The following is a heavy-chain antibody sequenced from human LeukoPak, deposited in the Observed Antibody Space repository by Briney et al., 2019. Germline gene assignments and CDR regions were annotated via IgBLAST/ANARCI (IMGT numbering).Heavy chain of an antibody. CDR1: GGTFSSCA. CDR2: IIPIFGTA. Sequence: ASVKVSCTASGGTFSSCAISWVRQAPGQGLEWMGGIIPIFGTANYAQKFQGRVTITTDESTSTAYMELSSLRSEDTAVYYCASRLTYGSGSYYVHWGQGTLVTVSS. CDR3: ASRLTYGSGSYYVH. J-gene: IGHJ4*02. D-gene: IGHD3-10*01. V-gene: IGHV1-69*05.